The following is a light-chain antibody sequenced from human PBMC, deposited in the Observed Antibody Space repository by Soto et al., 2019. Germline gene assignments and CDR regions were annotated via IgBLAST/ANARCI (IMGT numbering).Light chain of an antibody. CDR1: EIVTNY. CDR3: QQYGSSPTWT. V-gene: IGKV3-20*01. J-gene: IGKJ1*01. Sequence: EIVLTQSPATLSLSPGERGTLSCRASEIVTNYLAWYQQKPGQAPRLLVYDVSNRATGIPAMFSGGGSGTDLNLTISRLEPEDFAVYYCQQYGSSPTWTFGQGTKVDI. CDR2: DVS.